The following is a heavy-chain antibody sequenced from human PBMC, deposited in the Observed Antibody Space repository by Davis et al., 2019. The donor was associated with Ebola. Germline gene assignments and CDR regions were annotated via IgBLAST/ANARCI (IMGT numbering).Heavy chain of an antibody. CDR3: ARVNAVTGYSRFDP. Sequence: GESLKISCAASGFTFSSYWMSWVRQAPGKGLEWVANIKQDGSEKDYADPVKGRFTISRDNAKNSLYLRMNSLRAEDTALYHCARVNAVTGYSRFDPWGQGTLVTVSS. D-gene: IGHD3-9*01. J-gene: IGHJ5*02. CDR2: IKQDGSEK. CDR1: GFTFSSYW. V-gene: IGHV3-7*03.